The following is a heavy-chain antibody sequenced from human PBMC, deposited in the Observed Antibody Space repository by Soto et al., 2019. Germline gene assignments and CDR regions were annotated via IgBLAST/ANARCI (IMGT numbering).Heavy chain of an antibody. CDR1: GSSINSSGYY. Sequence: PSETLSLTCTVSGSSINSSGYYWGWIRQPPGKGLEWIGSMFYGVITYYNPSLKSRVTVSVDTSKNQFSLNLRSVTAADTAVYYCARLPSRHLVDYWGQGTLVTVSS. CDR2: MFYGVIT. V-gene: IGHV4-39*01. J-gene: IGHJ4*02. CDR3: ARLPSRHLVDY. D-gene: IGHD3-3*02.